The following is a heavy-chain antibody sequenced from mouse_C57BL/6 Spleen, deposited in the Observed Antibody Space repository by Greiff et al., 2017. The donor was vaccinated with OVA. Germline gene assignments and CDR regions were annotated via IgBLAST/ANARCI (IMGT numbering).Heavy chain of an antibody. CDR2: INPNNGGT. CDR3: ARSSSYYGSSYYAMDY. V-gene: IGHV1-18*01. D-gene: IGHD1-1*01. J-gene: IGHJ4*01. Sequence: VQLMESGPELVKPGASVKIPCKASGYTFTDYNMDWVKQSHGKSLEWIGDINPNNGGTIYNQKFKGKATLTVDKSSSTAYMELRSLTSEDTAVYYCARSSSYYGSSYYAMDYWGQGTSVTVSS. CDR1: GYTFTDYN.